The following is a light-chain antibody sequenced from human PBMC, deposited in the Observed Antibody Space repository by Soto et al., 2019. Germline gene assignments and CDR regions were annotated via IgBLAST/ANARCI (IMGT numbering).Light chain of an antibody. CDR1: QPVSSNF. V-gene: IGKV3-20*01. Sequence: EIVLTQSPGTLSLSPGESAALSCSASQPVSSNFLAWYQQKPGQAPRLLIYGVSSRASGIPDRFFGSGSGTDFTLTINRLEPEDFAVYYCQQYANSPITFGQGTRLEIK. CDR2: GVS. J-gene: IGKJ5*01. CDR3: QQYANSPIT.